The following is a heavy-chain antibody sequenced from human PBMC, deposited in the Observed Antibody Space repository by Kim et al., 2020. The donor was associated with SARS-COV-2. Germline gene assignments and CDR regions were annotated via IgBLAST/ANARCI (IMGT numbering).Heavy chain of an antibody. CDR3: ARHRGGYGDYRGKNYYYYYGMDV. CDR1: GYSFTSYW. V-gene: IGHV5-10-1*01. Sequence: GESLKISCKGSGYSFTSYWISWVRQMPGKGLEWMGRIDPSDSYTNYSPSFQGHVTISADKSISTAYLQWSSLKASDTAMYYCARHRGGYGDYRGKNYYYYYGMDVWGQGTTVTVSS. D-gene: IGHD4-17*01. CDR2: IDPSDSYT. J-gene: IGHJ6*02.